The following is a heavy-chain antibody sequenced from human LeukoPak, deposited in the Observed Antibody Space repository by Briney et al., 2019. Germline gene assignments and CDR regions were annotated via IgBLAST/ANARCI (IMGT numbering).Heavy chain of an antibody. V-gene: IGHV3-30*18. CDR1: GLTFSSYG. D-gene: IGHD6-13*01. CDR3: AKEITEGIFDY. CDR2: ISYDGSNK. Sequence: PGGSLRLSCAASGLTFSSYGMHWVRQAPGKGLEWVAVISYDGSNKYYADSVKGRFTISRDNSKNTLYLHMNSLRAEDTAVYYCAKEITEGIFDYWGQGTLVTVSS. J-gene: IGHJ4*02.